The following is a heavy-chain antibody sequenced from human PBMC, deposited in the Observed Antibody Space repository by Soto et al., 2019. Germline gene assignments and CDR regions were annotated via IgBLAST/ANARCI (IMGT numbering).Heavy chain of an antibody. Sequence: GGSLRLSCAASGFTFSTYWMHWIRQVPGKGLEWVSRINSDASHTYYADSVKGRFTISRDNAKNTLQMMSLTAEDTAIYYCVRGGGGGLFDPWGQGTMVTVSS. CDR3: VRGGGGGLFDP. D-gene: IGHD2-15*01. J-gene: IGHJ5*02. CDR2: INSDASHT. CDR1: GFTFSTYW. V-gene: IGHV3-74*01.